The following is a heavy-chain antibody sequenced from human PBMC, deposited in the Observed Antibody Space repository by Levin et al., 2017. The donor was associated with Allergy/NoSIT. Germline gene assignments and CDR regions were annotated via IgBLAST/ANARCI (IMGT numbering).Heavy chain of an antibody. CDR3: ARRRRITPNAEDFQH. CDR1: GFSLSTSGLG. Sequence: ESGPTLVKPTQTLTLTCTFSGFSLSTSGLGVGWIRQPPGKALEWLALIYWDGNKHYSPSLKNRLTITKDTSTNQVVLTMTNMNPVDTATYYCARRRRITPNAEDFQHWGQGTLVTVSS. D-gene: IGHD3-10*01. V-gene: IGHV2-5*02. J-gene: IGHJ1*01. CDR2: IYWDGNK.